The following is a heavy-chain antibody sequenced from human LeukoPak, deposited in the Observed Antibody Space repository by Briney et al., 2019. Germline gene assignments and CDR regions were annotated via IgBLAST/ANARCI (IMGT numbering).Heavy chain of an antibody. Sequence: SETLSLTCTVSGASISSYYWNWIRQPAGKGLEWIGRIYTSGSTDYNPSLKSRVTMSVDSSKNQFSLKLSSVTAADTAVYYCARHAIAVADYNWFDPWGQGTLVTVSS. CDR3: ARHAIAVADYNWFDP. CDR1: GASISSYY. J-gene: IGHJ5*02. D-gene: IGHD6-19*01. CDR2: IYTSGST. V-gene: IGHV4-4*07.